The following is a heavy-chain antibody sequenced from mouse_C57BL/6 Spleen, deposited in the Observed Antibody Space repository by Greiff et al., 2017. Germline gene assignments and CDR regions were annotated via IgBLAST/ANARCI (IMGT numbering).Heavy chain of an antibody. Sequence: QVQLQQSGPELVKPGASVKISCKASGYAFSSSWMNWVKQRPGKGLEWIGRIYPGDGDTNYKGKFKGKATLTADKSSSTAYMQLSSLTSEDSAVYFGARMGYYYGGYWGQGTTLTVSS. CDR2: IYPGDGDT. J-gene: IGHJ2*01. CDR1: GYAFSSSW. CDR3: ARMGYYYGGY. V-gene: IGHV1-82*01.